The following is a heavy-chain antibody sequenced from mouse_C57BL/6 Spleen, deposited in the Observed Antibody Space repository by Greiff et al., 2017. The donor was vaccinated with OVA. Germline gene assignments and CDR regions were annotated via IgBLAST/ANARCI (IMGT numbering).Heavy chain of an antibody. Sequence: EVKLVESGGDLVKPGGSLKLSCAASGFTFSSYGMSWVRQTPDKRLEWVATISSGGSYTYYPDSVKGRFTITRDNAKNTLYLQMSSLKSEDTAMYYCARRDLGYWGQGTTLTVSS. CDR1: GFTFSSYG. J-gene: IGHJ2*01. CDR2: ISSGGSYT. CDR3: ARRDLGY. V-gene: IGHV5-6*02.